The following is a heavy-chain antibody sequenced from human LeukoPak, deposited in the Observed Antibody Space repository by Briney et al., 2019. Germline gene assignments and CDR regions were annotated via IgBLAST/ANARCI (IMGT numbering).Heavy chain of an antibody. CDR1: GFTFSSYT. CDR3: AKSATTSGYTIGDFDS. CDR2: VSGSGGST. Sequence: GGSLRLSCAASGFTFSSYTMSWVRQAPGKGLEWVSAVSGSGGSTYYTNSVKGRFTISRDNSKNTLYLQMNSLRAEVTAVYYCAKSATTSGYTIGDFDSWGQGTLVTVCS. D-gene: IGHD3-22*01. V-gene: IGHV3-23*01. J-gene: IGHJ4*02.